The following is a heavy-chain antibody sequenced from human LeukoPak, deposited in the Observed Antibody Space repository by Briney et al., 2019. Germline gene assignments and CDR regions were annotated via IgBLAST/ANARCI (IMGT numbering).Heavy chain of an antibody. CDR1: GYTFTDDY. CDR2: INPNSGVT. Sequence: ASVKVSCKASGYTFTDDYVHWVRQAPGQGLEWMGWINPNSGVTNYAQKFQGRVTMTRDMSISTAYMELSRLRSDDTAVYYCARDSGERGSGSYLIAYWGQGTLVTVSS. J-gene: IGHJ4*02. V-gene: IGHV1-2*02. D-gene: IGHD3-10*01. CDR3: ARDSGERGSGSYLIAY.